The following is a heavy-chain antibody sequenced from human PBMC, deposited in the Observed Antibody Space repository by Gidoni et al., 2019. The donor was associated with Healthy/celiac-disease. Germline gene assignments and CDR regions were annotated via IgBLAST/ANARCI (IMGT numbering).Heavy chain of an antibody. Sequence: QVQLQQWGAGLLKPSETLSLTCAVSGGSFSGYYWSWIRQPPGKGLEWIGEINHSGSTNYNPSLKSRVTISVDTSKNQFSLKLSSVTAADTAVYYCARGSMVRGVIYFDLWGRGTLVTVSS. CDR2: INHSGST. V-gene: IGHV4-34*01. J-gene: IGHJ2*01. D-gene: IGHD3-10*01. CDR1: GGSFSGYY. CDR3: ARGSMVRGVIYFDL.